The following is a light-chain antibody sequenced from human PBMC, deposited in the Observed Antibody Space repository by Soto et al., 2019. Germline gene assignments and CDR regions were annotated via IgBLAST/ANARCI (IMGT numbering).Light chain of an antibody. CDR2: AAS. V-gene: IGKV1-8*01. J-gene: IGKJ1*01. Sequence: AIRMTQSPSSFSASAGDRVTITCRASQGISSYLAWYQQQPGRAPKLLIYAASILQNGVPSRFSGSGSRTDFTLIIDSLQSEDFGTYYCQQYSNYPLTF. CDR3: QQYSNYPLT. CDR1: QGISSY.